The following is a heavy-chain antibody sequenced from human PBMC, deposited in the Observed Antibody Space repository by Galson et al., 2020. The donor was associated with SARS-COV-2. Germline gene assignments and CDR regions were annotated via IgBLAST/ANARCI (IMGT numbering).Heavy chain of an antibody. CDR2: ISAYNGNT. CDR3: ARLLRYFDWLLGLSEPDAFDI. CDR1: GYTFTSYG. D-gene: IGHD3-9*01. V-gene: IGHV1-18*01. J-gene: IGHJ3*02. Sequence: ASVKVSCKASGYTFTSYGISWVRQAPGQGLEWMGWISAYNGNTNYAQKLQGRVTMTTDTSTSTAYMELRSLRSDDTAVYYCARLLRYFDWLLGLSEPDAFDIWGQGTMVTVSS.